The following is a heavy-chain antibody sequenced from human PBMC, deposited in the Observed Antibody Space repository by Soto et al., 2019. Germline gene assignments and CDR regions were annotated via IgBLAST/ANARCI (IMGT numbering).Heavy chain of an antibody. J-gene: IGHJ6*03. CDR1: GGSISSLCYY. Sequence: SETLSLTCTVSGGSISSLCYYWSWNRQHPGKGLEWIGYIYYSGSTNYNPSLKSRVTISVDTSKNQFSLKLSSVTAADTAVYYCARVLWFGTPYYMDVWGKGTTVTVSS. D-gene: IGHD3-10*01. CDR2: IYYSGST. CDR3: ARVLWFGTPYYMDV. V-gene: IGHV4-61*01.